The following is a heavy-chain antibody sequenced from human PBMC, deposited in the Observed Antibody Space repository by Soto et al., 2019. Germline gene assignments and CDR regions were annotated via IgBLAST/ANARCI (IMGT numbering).Heavy chain of an antibody. J-gene: IGHJ4*01. CDR2: ISTYSGST. Sequence: SVKVSCKASGYTFTSYGLSWVRQAPGQGLEWMGWISTYSGSTKYAQKFQGRVTMTPDTPTSTAYLDLSSLRSDDTAVYSCTRNSISGWSGYSNGLDYLDYWG. CDR1: GYTFTSYG. CDR3: TRNSISGWSGYSNGLDYLDY. D-gene: IGHD5-18*01. V-gene: IGHV1-18*01.